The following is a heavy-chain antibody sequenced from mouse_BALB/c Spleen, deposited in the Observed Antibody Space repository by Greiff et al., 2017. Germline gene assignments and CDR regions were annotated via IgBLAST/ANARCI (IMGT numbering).Heavy chain of an antibody. CDR1: GYSITSDYA. CDR2: ISYSGST. D-gene: IGHD1-1*01. V-gene: IGHV3-2*02. Sequence: EVKLQESGPGLVKPSQSLSLTCTVTGYSITSDYAWNWIRQFPGNKLEWMGYISYSGSTSYNPSLKSRISITRDTSKNQFFLQLNSVTTEDTATYYCARVYGSSHYFDYWGQGTTLTVSS. CDR3: ARVYGSSHYFDY. J-gene: IGHJ2*01.